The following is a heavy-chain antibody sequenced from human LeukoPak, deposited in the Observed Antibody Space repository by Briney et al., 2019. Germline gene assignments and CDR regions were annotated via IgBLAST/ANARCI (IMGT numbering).Heavy chain of an antibody. CDR3: ARAYWDP. Sequence: GRSLRLSCAASGFTFSSYAMHWVRQAPGKGLEWVAVISYDGSNKYYADSVKGRFTISRDNSKNTLYLQMNSLSAEDTAVYYCARAYWDPWGQGTLVTVSS. J-gene: IGHJ4*02. V-gene: IGHV3-30-3*01. CDR1: GFTFSSYA. CDR2: ISYDGSNK. D-gene: IGHD1-26*01.